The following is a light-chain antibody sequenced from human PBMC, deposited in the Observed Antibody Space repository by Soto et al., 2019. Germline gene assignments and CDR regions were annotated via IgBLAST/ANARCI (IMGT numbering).Light chain of an antibody. CDR2: GNT. V-gene: IGLV1-40*01. J-gene: IGLJ2*01. Sequence: QSVLTQPPSVSGAPGQRGTISCTGSSSKIGAGYDVHWYQQLPGRAPKLLIYGNTNRPSGVPDRFSGSKSGTSASLAITGLQAEDEADYYCLSFDSSLSVVFGGGTKLTVL. CDR1: SSKIGAGYD. CDR3: LSFDSSLSVV.